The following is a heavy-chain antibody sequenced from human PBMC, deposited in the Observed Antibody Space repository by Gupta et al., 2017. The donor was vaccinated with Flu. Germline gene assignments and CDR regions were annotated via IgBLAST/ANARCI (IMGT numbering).Heavy chain of an antibody. CDR3: AVGLGAVMIEGQDY. D-gene: IGHD3-16*01. CDR1: GFTFSTYG. CDR2: IRDSLKTI. V-gene: IGHV3-48*01. Sequence: EVQLVESGGGLVQPGGSLRLSCVASGFTFSTYGMNWVRQAPGKGLEWVAYIRDSLKTIHYADSVKGRFTISRDNADNSLYLHMRDLRAEDTAVYFCAVGLGAVMIEGQDYWGPGTVVTVS. J-gene: IGHJ4*02.